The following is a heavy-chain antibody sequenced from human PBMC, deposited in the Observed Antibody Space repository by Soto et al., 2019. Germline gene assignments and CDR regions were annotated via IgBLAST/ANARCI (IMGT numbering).Heavy chain of an antibody. J-gene: IGHJ6*02. V-gene: IGHV1-58*02. Sequence: GASVKVSCKASGFTFTSSAIQWVRQARGQRLEWIGWIVVGSGNTNYAQKFQERVTITRDMSTSTVYMELNSLRSEDTAVYYCAAGDSSTWSPYGMDVWGQGTTVTVSS. CDR2: IVVGSGNT. D-gene: IGHD6-13*01. CDR3: AAGDSSTWSPYGMDV. CDR1: GFTFTSSA.